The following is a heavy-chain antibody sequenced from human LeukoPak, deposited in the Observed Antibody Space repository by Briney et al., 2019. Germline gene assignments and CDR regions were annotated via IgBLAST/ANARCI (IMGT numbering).Heavy chain of an antibody. Sequence: PGGSLRLSCTASGFTVSTNYMSWVRQAPGKGLEWVSVIYSGGSSTYYADSVKGRFTISRDNSKNTLYLQMNTLRAEDTAVYYCARVRDCGGGSCFSYLDYWGQGTLVTVSS. CDR1: GFTVSTNY. V-gene: IGHV3-66*01. CDR2: IYSGGSST. J-gene: IGHJ4*02. CDR3: ARVRDCGGGSCFSYLDY. D-gene: IGHD2-15*01.